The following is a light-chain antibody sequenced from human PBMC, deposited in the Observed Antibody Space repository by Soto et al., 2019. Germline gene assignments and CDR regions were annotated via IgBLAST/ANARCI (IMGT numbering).Light chain of an antibody. CDR3: QQHFSPPFT. CDR2: WAS. CDR1: QSVLYSPNNRNH. Sequence: DIVMTQSPDSLAVSLGERATINCKSSQSVLYSPNNRNHLAWYQQNPGQPPTLLFYWASTRESGVPDRFIGSGSGTDSTLTISRLQAEDLAVYYCQQHFSPPFTFGQGTLLEIK. J-gene: IGKJ2*01. V-gene: IGKV4-1*01.